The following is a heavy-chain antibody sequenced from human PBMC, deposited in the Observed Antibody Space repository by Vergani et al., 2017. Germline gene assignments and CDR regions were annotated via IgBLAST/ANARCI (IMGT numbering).Heavy chain of an antibody. CDR1: GYSFTSYW. J-gene: IGHJ6*03. V-gene: IGHV5-51*01. CDR2: IYPGDSDT. Sequence: EVQLVQSGAEVKKPGESLTISCKGSGYSFTSYWIGWVRQMPGKGLEWMGIIYPGDSDTRYSPSFHGQVTISADKSISTAYLQWSSLKASDTAMYYCARHRADIVATANYYYYYMDVWGKGTTVTVSS. CDR3: ARHRADIVATANYYYYYMDV. D-gene: IGHD5-12*01.